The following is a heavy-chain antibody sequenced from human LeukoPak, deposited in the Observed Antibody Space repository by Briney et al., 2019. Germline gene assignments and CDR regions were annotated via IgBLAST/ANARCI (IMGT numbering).Heavy chain of an antibody. CDR2: INHSGST. CDR1: GGSFSGYY. J-gene: IGHJ3*02. D-gene: IGHD2/OR15-2a*01. V-gene: IGHV4-34*01. CDR3: ARGRFSAFSAFDI. Sequence: PSETLSLTCAVYGGSFSGYYWSWIRQPPGKGLEWIGEINHSGSTNYNPSLKSRVTISVDTSKNQFSLKLSSVTAADTAVYYCARGRFSAFSAFDIWGQGTMVTVSS.